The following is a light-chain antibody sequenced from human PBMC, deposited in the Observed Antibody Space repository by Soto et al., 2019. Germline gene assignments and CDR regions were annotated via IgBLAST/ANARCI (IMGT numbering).Light chain of an antibody. CDR1: SSDVGDYNF. J-gene: IGLJ3*02. V-gene: IGLV2-14*03. CDR3: SSHTTSSIWV. Sequence: QSVLTQPASVSRSPGQSITISCTGTSSDVGDYNFVSWYQQLPGKAPKLMMYEVSHRPSGVSNRFSGSKSGNTASLTISGLLAEDEAHYYCSSHTTSSIWVFGGGTKLTVL. CDR2: EVS.